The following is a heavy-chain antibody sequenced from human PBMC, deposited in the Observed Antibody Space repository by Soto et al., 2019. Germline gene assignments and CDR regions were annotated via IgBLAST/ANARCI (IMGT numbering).Heavy chain of an antibody. J-gene: IGHJ3*02. V-gene: IGHV4-59*01. Sequence: PSETLSLTYTVSGGSISGYYWSWIRQPPGKGLEWIGYMYNTGSTVYNPSFKSRVTISVDTSKNQFSLKLNSVTAADTAVYYCARGLQSNDAFEIRGQGTMVTVSS. D-gene: IGHD7-27*01. CDR2: MYNTGST. CDR1: GGSISGYY. CDR3: ARGLQSNDAFEI.